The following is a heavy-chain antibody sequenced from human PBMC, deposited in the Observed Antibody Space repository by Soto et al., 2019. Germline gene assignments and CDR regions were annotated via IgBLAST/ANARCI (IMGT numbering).Heavy chain of an antibody. D-gene: IGHD5-12*01. CDR2: IYHSGST. CDR3: ARVVDDSGYDYGWYAFDI. J-gene: IGHJ3*02. V-gene: IGHV4-30-2*01. CDR1: GGSISSGGYS. Sequence: PSETLSLTCAVSGGSISSGGYSWSWIRQPPGKGLEWIGYIYHSGSTYYNPSLKSRVTISVDRSKNQFSLKLSSVTAADTAVYYCARVVDDSGYDYGWYAFDIWGQGTMVTV.